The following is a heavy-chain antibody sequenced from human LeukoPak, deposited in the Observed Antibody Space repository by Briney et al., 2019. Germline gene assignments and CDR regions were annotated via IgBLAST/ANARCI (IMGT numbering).Heavy chain of an antibody. J-gene: IGHJ6*03. Sequence: ASVKVSCKVSVYTLTELSMHWVRQAPGKGLEWMGGFDPEDGETIYAQKFQGRVTMTEDTSTDTAYMELSSLRSEDTAVYYCATCALPRFGVVTTPYYYYMDVWGKGTTVTVSS. D-gene: IGHD3-3*01. V-gene: IGHV1-24*01. CDR1: VYTLTELS. CDR2: FDPEDGET. CDR3: ATCALPRFGVVTTPYYYYMDV.